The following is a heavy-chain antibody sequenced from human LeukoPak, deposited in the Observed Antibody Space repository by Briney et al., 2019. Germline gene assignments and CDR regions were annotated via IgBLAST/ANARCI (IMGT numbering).Heavy chain of an antibody. CDR1: GYTFTSYG. D-gene: IGHD6-13*01. CDR2: ISAYNGNT. CDR3: ARRGGEIAAAGPHFDY. J-gene: IGHJ4*02. V-gene: IGHV1-18*01. Sequence: ASVKVSCKASGYTFTSYGISWVRQAPGQGLEWMGWISAYNGNTNYAQKLQGRVTMTTDTSTSTAYMELRSLRPDDTAVYYCARRGGEIAAAGPHFDYWGQGTLVTVSS.